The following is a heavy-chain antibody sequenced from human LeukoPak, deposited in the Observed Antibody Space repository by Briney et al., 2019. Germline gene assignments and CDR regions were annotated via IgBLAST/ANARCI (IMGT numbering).Heavy chain of an antibody. J-gene: IGHJ4*02. CDR1: GFTFSSYA. CDR2: ISYDGSNK. Sequence: GGSLRLSCAASGFTFSSYAMHWVRQAPGKGLEWVAVISYDGSNKYYADSVKGRFTISRDNSKNTLYLQMNSLRAEDTAVYCCARDPNYYGSGSYYYDYWGQGTLVTVSS. D-gene: IGHD3-10*01. CDR3: ARDPNYYGSGSYYYDY. V-gene: IGHV3-30-3*01.